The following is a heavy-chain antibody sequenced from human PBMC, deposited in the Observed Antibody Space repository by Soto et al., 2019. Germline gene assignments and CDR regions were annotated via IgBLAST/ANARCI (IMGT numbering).Heavy chain of an antibody. Sequence: GGSLRLSCAASGFTFDDYTMHWVRQAPGKGLEWVSLISWDGGSTYYADSVKGRFTISRDNSKNSLYLQMNSLRTEDTALYYCVRIAAAGTYYGMDGWGQGNTVTFSS. V-gene: IGHV3-43*01. CDR1: GFTFDDYT. CDR2: ISWDGGST. D-gene: IGHD6-13*01. CDR3: VRIAAAGTYYGMDG. J-gene: IGHJ6*02.